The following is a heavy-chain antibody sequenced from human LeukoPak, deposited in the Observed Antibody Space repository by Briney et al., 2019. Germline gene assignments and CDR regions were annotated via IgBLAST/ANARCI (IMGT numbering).Heavy chain of an antibody. CDR3: AKADGDGNYFDF. CDR2: ISYDGSKK. J-gene: IGHJ4*02. V-gene: IGHV3-30*18. CDR1: GFTFNEYN. Sequence: GGSLRLSCAASGFTFNEYNMHWVRQAPGKGLEWVAVISYDGSKKYFADYVKGRFTISRDNPKNTLYLHMNSLRVDDTAVHYCAKADGDGNYFDFWGQGTLVIVSS. D-gene: IGHD5-24*01.